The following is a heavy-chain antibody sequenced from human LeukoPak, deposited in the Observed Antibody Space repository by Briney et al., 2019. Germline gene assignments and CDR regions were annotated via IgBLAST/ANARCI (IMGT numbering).Heavy chain of an antibody. D-gene: IGHD6-19*01. J-gene: IGHJ4*02. CDR1: GFTFSSYA. V-gene: IGHV3-30*04. CDR3: AREHLIQSIAVAGTMDY. Sequence: PGRSLRLSCAASGFTFSSYAMHWVRQAPGKGLEWVAVISSDGRNKCYADSVKGRFTISRDNSKNTLYLQMNSLRAEDTAVYYCAREHLIQSIAVAGTMDYWGQGTLVTVSS. CDR2: ISSDGRNK.